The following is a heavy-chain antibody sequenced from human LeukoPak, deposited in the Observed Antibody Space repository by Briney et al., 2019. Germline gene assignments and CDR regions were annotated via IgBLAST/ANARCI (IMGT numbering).Heavy chain of an antibody. Sequence: PGGSLRLSCAASGFTFSSYSMNWVRQAPGKGLEWVSSISSSSSYIYYADSVKGRFTISRDNAKNSLYLQMNSLRAEDTAVYYCARELTMVRGVMDHWGQGTLVTVSS. CDR3: ARELTMVRGVMDH. J-gene: IGHJ4*02. CDR2: ISSSSSYI. CDR1: GFTFSSYS. V-gene: IGHV3-21*01. D-gene: IGHD3-10*01.